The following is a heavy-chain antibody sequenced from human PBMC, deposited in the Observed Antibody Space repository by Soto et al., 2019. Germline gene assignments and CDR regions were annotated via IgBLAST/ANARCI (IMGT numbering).Heavy chain of an antibody. CDR2: ISYDGSNK. V-gene: IGHV3-30-3*01. CDR1: GFTFSSYA. Sequence: GGSLRLSCAASGFTFSSYAMHWVRQAPGKGLEWVAVISYDGSNKYYADSVKGRFTISRDNSKNTLYLQMNSLRAEDTAVYYCARDLGDYSDPYFDYWGQGTLVTVSS. J-gene: IGHJ4*02. CDR3: ARDLGDYSDPYFDY. D-gene: IGHD4-4*01.